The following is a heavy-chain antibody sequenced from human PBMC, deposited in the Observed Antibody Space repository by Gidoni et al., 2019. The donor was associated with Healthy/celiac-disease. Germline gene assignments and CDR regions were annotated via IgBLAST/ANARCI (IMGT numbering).Heavy chain of an antibody. J-gene: IGHJ4*02. CDR2: IWYDGSNK. CDR3: ARGNYGDYPPASTYYFDY. V-gene: IGHV3-33*01. Sequence: QVQLLESGGGVVHPGRSLRLSCAASGFTFSRYGMHWVRQAPGKGLEWVAVIWYDGSNKYYADSVKGRFTISRDNSKNTLYLQMNSRRAEDTAVYYCARGNYGDYPPASTYYFDYWGQGTLVTVSS. CDR1: GFTFSRYG. D-gene: IGHD4-17*01.